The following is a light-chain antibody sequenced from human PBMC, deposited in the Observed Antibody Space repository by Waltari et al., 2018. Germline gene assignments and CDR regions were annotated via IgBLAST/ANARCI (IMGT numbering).Light chain of an antibody. Sequence: DIQMTQSPSSVSASVGDRVTMTCRASQDIRNWLAWYQQKPGKAPNLLIYATSSLQTGVPSRFCGSGSGTEFTLTISSLQPEDFATYYCQQANSFPITFGPGTKVDFK. CDR3: QQANSFPIT. CDR1: QDIRNW. V-gene: IGKV1-12*01. CDR2: ATS. J-gene: IGKJ3*01.